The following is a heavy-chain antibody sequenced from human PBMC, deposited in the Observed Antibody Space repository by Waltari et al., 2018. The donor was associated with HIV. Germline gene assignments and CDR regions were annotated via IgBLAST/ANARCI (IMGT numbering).Heavy chain of an antibody. CDR1: GFTFRSPV. V-gene: IGHV3-30*18. CDR2: ISYDGSNK. D-gene: IGHD6-19*01. Sequence: QVPLVESGAAVVQPVMSLRLSCAASGFTFRSPVFHWVRQAAGKGLEWVAVISYDGSNKYYADSVKGRFTISRDNSKNTRYLQMNSLRAEDTAVYYCAKGHSGIAVAGAIDYWGQGTLVTVSS. J-gene: IGHJ4*02. CDR3: AKGHSGIAVAGAIDY.